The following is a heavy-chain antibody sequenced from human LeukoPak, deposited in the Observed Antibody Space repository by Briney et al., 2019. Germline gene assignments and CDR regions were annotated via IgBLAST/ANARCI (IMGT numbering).Heavy chain of an antibody. Sequence: SETLPLTCTVSGGSISSDFWSWIRQPPGKGLEWIGYIYYMGGANYNPSLRSRVTISVDTSKNQFSLNLSSVTAADTAVYYCARQNNYDILTDWGQGTLVTVSS. CDR2: IYYMGGA. CDR1: GGSISSDF. D-gene: IGHD3-9*01. J-gene: IGHJ4*02. V-gene: IGHV4-59*08. CDR3: ARQNNYDILTD.